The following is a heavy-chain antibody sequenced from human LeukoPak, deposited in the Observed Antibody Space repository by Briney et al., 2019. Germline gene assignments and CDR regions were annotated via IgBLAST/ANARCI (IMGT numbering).Heavy chain of an antibody. CDR2: ISENGGII. V-gene: IGHV3-43*02. J-gene: IGHJ5*02. CDR3: AKGLRRDGYNRFGWFDR. D-gene: IGHD5-24*01. CDR1: GFTFDDYA. Sequence: GGSLRLSCAASGFTFDDYAMHWVRQAPGKGLEWVSLISENGGIIYYADSLKGRFTISRDNSKNSLYLQMNSLRAEDTALYYCAKGLRRDGYNRFGWFDRWGQGTLVTASS.